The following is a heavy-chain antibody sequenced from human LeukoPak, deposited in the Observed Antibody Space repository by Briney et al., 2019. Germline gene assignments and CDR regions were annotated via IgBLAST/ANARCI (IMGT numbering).Heavy chain of an antibody. CDR2: IYTSGST. CDR1: GGSISSGSYY. V-gene: IGHV4-61*02. Sequence: SETLSLTCTVSGGSISSGSYYGSWIRQPAGKGLEWIGRIYTSGSTNYNPSLKSRVTISVDTSKNQFSLKLSSVTAADTAVYYCAREGEYYYDSSGYYLDYWGQGTLVTVSS. J-gene: IGHJ4*02. CDR3: AREGEYYYDSSGYYLDY. D-gene: IGHD3-22*01.